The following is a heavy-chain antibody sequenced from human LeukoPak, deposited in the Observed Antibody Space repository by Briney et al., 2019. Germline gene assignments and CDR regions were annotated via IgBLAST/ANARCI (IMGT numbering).Heavy chain of an antibody. V-gene: IGHV4-38-2*02. Sequence: SETLSLTCTVSGYSISSDYCWGWIRQPPGKGLEWIGYIYYSGSTNYNPSLKSRVTISEDTSKNQFSLELTSVTAADTAVYYCARLKVIIPDAFDIWGQGTMVNVAS. CDR3: ARLKVIIPDAFDI. CDR2: IYYSGST. CDR1: GYSISSDYC. D-gene: IGHD3-10*01. J-gene: IGHJ3*02.